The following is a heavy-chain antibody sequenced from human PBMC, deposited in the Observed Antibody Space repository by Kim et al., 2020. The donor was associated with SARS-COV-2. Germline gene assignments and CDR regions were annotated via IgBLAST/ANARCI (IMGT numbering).Heavy chain of an antibody. V-gene: IGHV3-73*01. CDR2: IRSKANSYAT. CDR3: TRLLESGYCSGGSCKDFDY. D-gene: IGHD2-15*01. Sequence: GGSLRLSCAASGFTFSGSAMHWVRQASGKGLEWVGRIRSKANSYATAYAASVKGRFTISRDDSKNTAYLQMNSLKTEDTAVYYCTRLLESGYCSGGSCKDFDYWGQGTLVTVSS. CDR1: GFTFSGSA. J-gene: IGHJ4*02.